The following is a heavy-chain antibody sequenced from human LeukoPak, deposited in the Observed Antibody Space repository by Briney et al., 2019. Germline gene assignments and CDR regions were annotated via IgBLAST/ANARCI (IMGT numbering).Heavy chain of an antibody. V-gene: IGHV1-2*02. CDR2: VNPNSGGT. CDR1: GYTFTAYY. Sequence: VASVKVSCKASGYTFTAYYMLWVRQAPGQGLEWMGWVNPNSGGTKYAQKFQGRVNMTRDTSTATGFMELTGLKSDDTAVYFCAREEARWGQGTLVTVSS. D-gene: IGHD1-26*01. CDR3: AREEAR. J-gene: IGHJ4*02.